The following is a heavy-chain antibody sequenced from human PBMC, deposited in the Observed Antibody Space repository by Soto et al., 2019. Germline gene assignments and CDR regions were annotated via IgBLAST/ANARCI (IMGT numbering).Heavy chain of an antibody. D-gene: IGHD1-26*01. CDR2: INHSGST. CDR3: ATMGATTGSYYFEY. CDR1: GGSFSGYY. J-gene: IGHJ4*02. Sequence: SETLSLTCAVYGGSFSGYYWTWIRQPPGTGLEWIGEINHSGSTNYNPSLKSRVTISVDTSKNQFSLKLTSVSAADAAVYYCATMGATTGSYYFEYWGQGTLVTVSS. V-gene: IGHV4-34*01.